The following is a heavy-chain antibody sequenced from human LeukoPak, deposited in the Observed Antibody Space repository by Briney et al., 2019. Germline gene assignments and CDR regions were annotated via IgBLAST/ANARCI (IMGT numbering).Heavy chain of an antibody. D-gene: IGHD6-19*01. J-gene: IGHJ6*02. V-gene: IGHV3-7*05. CDR1: RYTFSSYW. CDR3: TRDPPSGSGWYERDYYYGMDV. CDR2: IKQDGSEK. Sequence: GRSLRLSCAPSRYTFSSYWMSWVRQAPGKGLEWVANIKQDGSEKYYVDSVKGRFTISRDNAKNSLYLQMNSLRAEDTAVYYYTRDPPSGSGWYERDYYYGMDVWGQGTTVTVSS.